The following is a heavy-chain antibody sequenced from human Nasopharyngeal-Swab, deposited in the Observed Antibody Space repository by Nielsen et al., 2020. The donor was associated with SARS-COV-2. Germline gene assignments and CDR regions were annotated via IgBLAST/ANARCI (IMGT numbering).Heavy chain of an antibody. CDR2: INHSGST. Sequence: VRQAPGKGLEWIGEINHSGSTTYNPSLKSRVTISIDKSKNQLSLRVTSVTAADTAVYYCARDREKDRLRYYGMDVWGQGTTVTVSS. D-gene: IGHD1-14*01. J-gene: IGHJ6*02. CDR3: ARDREKDRLRYYGMDV. V-gene: IGHV4-4*02.